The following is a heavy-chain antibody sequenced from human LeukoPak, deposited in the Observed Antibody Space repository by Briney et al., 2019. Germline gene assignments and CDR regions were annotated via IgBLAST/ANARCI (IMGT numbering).Heavy chain of an antibody. CDR1: GGSISSSSYY. V-gene: IGHV4-39*07. Sequence: SETLSLTCTVSGGSISSSSYYWGWIRQPPGKGLEWIGSIYYSGSTYYNPSLKSRVTISVDTSKNQFSLKLSSVTAADTAVYYCARRGGSYYANYFDYWGQGTLVTVSS. CDR2: IYYSGST. CDR3: ARRGGSYYANYFDY. J-gene: IGHJ4*02. D-gene: IGHD1-26*01.